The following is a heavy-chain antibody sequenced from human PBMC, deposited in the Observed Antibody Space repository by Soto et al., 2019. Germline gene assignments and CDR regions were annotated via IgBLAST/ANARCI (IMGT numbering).Heavy chain of an antibody. CDR1: GGSISNGGYY. V-gene: IGHV4-31*03. CDR2: IYYSGST. J-gene: IGHJ6*04. CDR3: AGGLGIRGGISRVDV. D-gene: IGHD3-10*01. Sequence: SETLSLTCTVSGGSISNGGYYWNWIRQLPGKGLEWIGYIYYSGSTYYNPSLKSRLSMSVHTSTNHFSLNLSSMTAADTGVYICAGGLGIRGGISRVDVWGKGTTVTVSS.